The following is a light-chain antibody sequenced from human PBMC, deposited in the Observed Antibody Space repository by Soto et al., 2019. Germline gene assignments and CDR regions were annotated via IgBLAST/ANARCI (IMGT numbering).Light chain of an antibody. CDR3: QQYNSYAWT. J-gene: IGKJ1*01. Sequence: DIQMTQSPATLSASVGDRFTITCRASQSISSWLAWYQQKPGKAPKLLIYKASTLKSGVPSRFSGSGSGTEFTLTISSLQPDDFATYYCQQYNSYAWTFGQGTKVDIK. CDR2: KAS. V-gene: IGKV1-5*03. CDR1: QSISSW.